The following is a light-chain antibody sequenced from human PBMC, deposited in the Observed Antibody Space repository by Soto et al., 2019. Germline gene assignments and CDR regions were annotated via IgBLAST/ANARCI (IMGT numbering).Light chain of an antibody. CDR2: DAS. CDR3: QQGSNWPIT. Sequence: EIVLTQSPATLSLSPGERATLSCRASQSVSSDLAWYQQKPGQAPRLRIYDASNRATGIPARFSGSGSGTDCPLTISSLEPEDVAVYYCQQGSNWPITFGQGTLPEIK. J-gene: IGKJ5*01. V-gene: IGKV3-11*01. CDR1: QSVSSD.